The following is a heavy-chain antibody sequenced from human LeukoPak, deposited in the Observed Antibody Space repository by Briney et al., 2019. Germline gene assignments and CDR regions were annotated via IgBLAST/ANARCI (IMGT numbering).Heavy chain of an antibody. D-gene: IGHD3-9*01. CDR3: ARGRGTVLRYFDWRPSMIRRQYYFDY. CDR1: GYTFISYD. Sequence: ASVKVSCKASGYTFISYDINWVRQATGQGLEWMGWMNPNSGNTGYAQKFQGRVTMTRNTSISTAYMELSSLRPEDTAVYYCARGRGTVLRYFDWRPSMIRRQYYFDYWGQGTLVTVSS. V-gene: IGHV1-8*01. CDR2: MNPNSGNT. J-gene: IGHJ4*02.